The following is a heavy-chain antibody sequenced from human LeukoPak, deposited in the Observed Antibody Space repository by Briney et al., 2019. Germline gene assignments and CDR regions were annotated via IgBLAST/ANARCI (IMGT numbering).Heavy chain of an antibody. D-gene: IGHD3-22*01. J-gene: IGHJ4*02. V-gene: IGHV1-8*01. CDR1: GYTFTSYD. Sequence: ASVEVSCKASGYTFTSYDINWVRQATGQGLEWMGWMNPNSGNTGYAQKFQGRVTMTRNTSISTAYMELSSLRSEDTAVYYCARGGAHYYDSSGYSDYWGQGTLVTVSS. CDR2: MNPNSGNT. CDR3: ARGGAHYYDSSGYSDY.